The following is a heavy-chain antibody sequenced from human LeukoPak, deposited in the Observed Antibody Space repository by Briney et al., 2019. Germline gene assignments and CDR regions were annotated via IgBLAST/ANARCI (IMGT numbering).Heavy chain of an antibody. CDR2: FSGSGGST. V-gene: IGHV3-23*01. D-gene: IGHD2-2*01. CDR1: GFTFSSYA. J-gene: IGHJ4*02. CDR3: AKDLDWSSTSCYPDY. Sequence: GGSLRLSCAASGFTFSSYAMSWVRQAPGKGLEWVSAFSGSGGSTYYADSVKGRFTISRDNSKNTLYLQMNSLRAEDTAVYYCAKDLDWSSTSCYPDYWGQGTLVTVSS.